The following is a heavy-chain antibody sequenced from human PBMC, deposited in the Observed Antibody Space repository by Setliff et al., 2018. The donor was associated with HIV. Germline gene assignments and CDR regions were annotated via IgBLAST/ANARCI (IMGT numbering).Heavy chain of an antibody. J-gene: IGHJ3*02. V-gene: IGHV4-39*01. CDR2: FHYSGST. Sequence: KPGGSLRLSCAASGFTFSSYNMGWIRQPPDKGLEWIGSFHYSGSTSYNPSLRSRVTISVDTSKYQLSLKLTSVTAADTATYYCARPLTASYNFWGDAFAIWGQGTMVTVSS. CDR3: ARPLTASYNFWGDAFAI. D-gene: IGHD3-3*01. CDR1: GFTFSSYN.